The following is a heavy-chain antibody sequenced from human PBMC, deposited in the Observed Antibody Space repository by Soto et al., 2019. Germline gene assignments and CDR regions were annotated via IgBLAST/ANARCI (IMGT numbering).Heavy chain of an antibody. CDR2: IKQDGSEK. CDR3: ARDQGVQQWLGHGFDY. CDR1: GFTFSSYW. Sequence: GGSLRLSCAASGFTFSSYWMSWVRQAPGKGLEWVANIKQDGSEKYYVDSVKGRFTISRDNAKNSLYLQMNSLRAEDTAVYYCARDQGVQQWLGHGFDYWGQGTLVTVSS. D-gene: IGHD6-19*01. V-gene: IGHV3-7*01. J-gene: IGHJ4*02.